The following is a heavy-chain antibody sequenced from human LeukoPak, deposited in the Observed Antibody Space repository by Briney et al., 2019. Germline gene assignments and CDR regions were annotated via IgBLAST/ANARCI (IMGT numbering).Heavy chain of an antibody. CDR3: ARGPPYYYGSGSP. Sequence: GSVKVSCKASGYTFTSYDINWVRQATGQGLEWMGWMNPNSGNTGYAQKFQGRVTITRNTSISTAYMELSSLRSEDTAVYYCARGPPYYYGSGSPWGQGTLVTVSS. CDR2: MNPNSGNT. J-gene: IGHJ5*02. V-gene: IGHV1-8*03. D-gene: IGHD3-10*01. CDR1: GYTFTSYD.